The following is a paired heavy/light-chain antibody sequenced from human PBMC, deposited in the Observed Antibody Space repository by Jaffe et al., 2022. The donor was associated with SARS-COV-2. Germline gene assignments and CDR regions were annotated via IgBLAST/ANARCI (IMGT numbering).Heavy chain of an antibody. D-gene: IGHD2-15*01. V-gene: IGHV5-10-1*03. CDR1: GYSFTNYW. CDR3: ARPDCSGVGCKLLPH. Sequence: EVQLVQSRAEVKKLGESLRISCKGSGYSFTNYWISWVRQMPGKGLEWMGRIDPSDSSTNYSPSFQGHVTISADKSISTAYLQWSSLKASDTAIYYCARPDCSGVGCKLLPHWGQGTLVTFSS. J-gene: IGHJ4*02. CDR2: IDPSDSST.
Light chain of an antibody. CDR1: QNIYRW. CDR3: QQYSSDLVT. CDR2: QAS. Sequence: DIQMTQSPSALSASVGDRVTITCRASQNIYRWLAWFQQKPGKAPNLLIQQASNLEYGVPSRFSGSGSGTEFTLIISSLQPDDFATYYCQQYSSDLVTFGGGTKVEI. V-gene: IGKV1-5*03. J-gene: IGKJ4*01.